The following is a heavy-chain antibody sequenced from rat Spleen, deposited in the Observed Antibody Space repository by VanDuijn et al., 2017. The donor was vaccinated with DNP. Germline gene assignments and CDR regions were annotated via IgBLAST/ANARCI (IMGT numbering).Heavy chain of an antibody. D-gene: IGHD1-2*01. CDR3: AKYYSSSYWYFDF. V-gene: IGHV3-1*01. Sequence: EVQLQESGSGLVKPSQSLSLTCSVTGYSITSNYWGWIRQFPGNKMEYIGHISYSGRTDYNPSLKSRISITRDTSRNHFFLHLISVTTEDTATYYCAKYYSSSYWYFDFWGPGTMVTVSS. CDR1: GYSITSNY. J-gene: IGHJ1*01. CDR2: ISYSGRT.